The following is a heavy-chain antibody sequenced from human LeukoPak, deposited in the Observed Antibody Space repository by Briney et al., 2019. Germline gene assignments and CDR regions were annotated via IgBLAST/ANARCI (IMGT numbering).Heavy chain of an antibody. J-gene: IGHJ4*02. CDR1: GFTLTSSA. V-gene: IGHV1-58*01. D-gene: IGHD3-3*01. Sequence: SVKVSCKASGFTLTSSAVQWVRQARGQRLEWIGWIVVGSGNTNYAQKFQERVTITRDMSTSTAYMELSSLRSEDTAVYYCAAGTLNGGGRFLEWLLPLDYWGQGTLVTVSS. CDR2: IVVGSGNT. CDR3: AAGTLNGGGRFLEWLLPLDY.